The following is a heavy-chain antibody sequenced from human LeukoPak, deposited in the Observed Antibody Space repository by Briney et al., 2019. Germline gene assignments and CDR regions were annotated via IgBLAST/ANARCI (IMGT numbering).Heavy chain of an antibody. CDR2: ISAHNGNT. V-gene: IGHV1-18*01. CDR1: GYTFTSYD. CDR3: ARTPFHYFDY. Sequence: ASVKVSCKASGYTFTSYDINWVRQATGQGLGWMGWISAHNGNTNYAEKLQGRVTMTTDTSTSTAYMELRSLRSDDTAVYYCARTPFHYFDYWGQGTLVTVSS. J-gene: IGHJ4*02.